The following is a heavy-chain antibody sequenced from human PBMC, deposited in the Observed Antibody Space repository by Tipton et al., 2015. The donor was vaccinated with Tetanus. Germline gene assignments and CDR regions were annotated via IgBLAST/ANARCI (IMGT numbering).Heavy chain of an antibody. CDR3: ARDLSPYNWNYLDY. D-gene: IGHD1-20*01. Sequence: SLRLSCAASGFTFSSYGMHWVRQAPGKGLEWVAVIWYDGSNKYYADSVKGRFTISRDNSKNTLYLQMNSLRAEDMAVYYCARDLSPYNWNYLDYWGQGTLVTVSS. CDR1: GFTFSSYG. J-gene: IGHJ4*02. CDR2: IWYDGSNK. V-gene: IGHV3-33*01.